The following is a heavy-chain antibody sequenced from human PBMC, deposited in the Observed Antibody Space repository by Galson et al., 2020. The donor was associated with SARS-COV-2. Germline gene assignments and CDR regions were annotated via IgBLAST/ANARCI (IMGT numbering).Heavy chain of an antibody. D-gene: IGHD6-13*01. V-gene: IGHV1-24*01. CDR3: ATSTAIAAAGTAWWFDP. Sequence: ASVKVSCKVSGSTLTELSMHWVRQAPGKGLEWMGGFDPEDGETIYAQKFQGRVTMTEDTSTDTAYMELSSLRSEDTAVYYCATSTAIAAAGTAWWFDPWGQGTLVTVAS. CDR1: GSTLTELS. CDR2: FDPEDGET. J-gene: IGHJ5*02.